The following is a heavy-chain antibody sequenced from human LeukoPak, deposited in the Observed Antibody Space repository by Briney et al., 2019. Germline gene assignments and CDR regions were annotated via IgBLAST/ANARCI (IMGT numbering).Heavy chain of an antibody. CDR1: GFTFSNYA. V-gene: IGHV3-23*01. J-gene: IGHJ4*02. Sequence: PGGSLRLSCVASGFTFSNYAMSWVRQAPGKGLEWVSAITGSGTNRYYADSLKGRFTTSRDNSKNTVFLQMNSLRHEDTAIYYCVIWGDYDVLTGYYVADYRGQGTLVTVSS. D-gene: IGHD3-9*01. CDR3: VIWGDYDVLTGYYVADY. CDR2: ITGSGTNR.